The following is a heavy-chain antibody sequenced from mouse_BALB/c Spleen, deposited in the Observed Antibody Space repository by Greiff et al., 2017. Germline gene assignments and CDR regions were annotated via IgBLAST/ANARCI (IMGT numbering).Heavy chain of an antibody. J-gene: IGHJ2*01. Sequence: VQLQESGPGLVAPSQSLSITCTVSGFSLTSYDISWIRQPPGKGLEWLGVIWTGGGTNYNSAFMSRLSISKDNSKSQVFLKMNSLQTDDTAIYYCVSAVAYYFDYWGQGTTLTVSS. CDR2: IWTGGGT. CDR1: GFSLTSYD. V-gene: IGHV2-9-2*01. CDR3: VSAVAYYFDY. D-gene: IGHD1-1*01.